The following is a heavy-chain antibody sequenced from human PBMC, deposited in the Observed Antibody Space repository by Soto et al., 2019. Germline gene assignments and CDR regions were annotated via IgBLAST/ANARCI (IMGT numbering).Heavy chain of an antibody. CDR3: TREGDGSGFFSDF. CDR1: GFTFSDYN. CDR2: ISGRSNTI. Sequence: GGSLRLSCVASGFTFSDYNRNWVRQAPGKGLEWVSFISGRSNTIYYADSVKGRFTISRDNAKNSLYLLMNSLRAEDTAVYYCTREGDGSGFFSDFWGQGALVTVSS. V-gene: IGHV3-48*01. D-gene: IGHD3-22*01. J-gene: IGHJ4*02.